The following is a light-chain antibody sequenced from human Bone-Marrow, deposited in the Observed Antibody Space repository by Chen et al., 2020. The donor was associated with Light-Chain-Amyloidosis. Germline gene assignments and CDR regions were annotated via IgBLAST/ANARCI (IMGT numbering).Light chain of an antibody. CDR3: FLSYSGAWV. CDR2: DTI. Sequence: QAVVTQEPSLTVSPGGTVTSTWCSSTGHVTTSHFSYWFQQKAGQAPRTLIYDTINKQPWTPARFSASLLGGKAALTLSGALPEDEADYYCFLSYSGAWVFGGGTRLTVL. V-gene: IGLV7-46*01. CDR1: TGHVTTSHF. J-gene: IGLJ3*02.